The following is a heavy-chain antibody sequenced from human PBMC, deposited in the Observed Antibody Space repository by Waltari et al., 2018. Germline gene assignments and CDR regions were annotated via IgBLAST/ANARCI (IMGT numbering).Heavy chain of an antibody. CDR1: GYMFTNYY. D-gene: IGHD2-2*01. Sequence: QVQLEQSGAEVKKPGASVKIACKASGYMFTNYYMYWVRQAPGQGLEWMGWLNPNSGGTNHAQKFQGRVTMTRDTSISTAYMELTRLRSDDTAVYFCARRKGYCTSSTCPPVQGYFGYWGQGTLVTVSS. V-gene: IGHV1-2*02. CDR3: ARRKGYCTSSTCPPVQGYFGY. J-gene: IGHJ4*02. CDR2: LNPNSGGT.